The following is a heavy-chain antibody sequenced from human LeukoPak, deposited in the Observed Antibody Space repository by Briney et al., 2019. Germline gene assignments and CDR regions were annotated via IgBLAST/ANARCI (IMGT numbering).Heavy chain of an antibody. J-gene: IGHJ6*02. Sequence: GASVNVSCKASGGTFSSYAISWVRQAPGQGLEWMGVIIPNFGTANYAHKFQGRVTINGDESKSTGYMEVSSLRSEDTAVYYCARDQGMVVAANYGMDVWGQGTTVTVSS. CDR3: ARDQGMVVAANYGMDV. CDR2: IIPNFGTA. D-gene: IGHD2-15*01. CDR1: GGTFSSYA. V-gene: IGHV1-69*01.